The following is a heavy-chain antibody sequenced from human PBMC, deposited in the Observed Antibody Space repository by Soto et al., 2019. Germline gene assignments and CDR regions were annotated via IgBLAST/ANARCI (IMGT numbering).Heavy chain of an antibody. Sequence: ASVKVSCKASGYTFTGYYMDWVRQAPGQGLEWMGWINPNSGGTNYAQKFQGWVTMTRDTSISTAYMELSRLRSDDTAVYYCARQYYYDSSGYQYGMDVWGQGTTVTVSS. CDR2: INPNSGGT. CDR1: GYTFTGYY. CDR3: ARQYYYDSSGYQYGMDV. D-gene: IGHD3-22*01. V-gene: IGHV1-2*04. J-gene: IGHJ6*02.